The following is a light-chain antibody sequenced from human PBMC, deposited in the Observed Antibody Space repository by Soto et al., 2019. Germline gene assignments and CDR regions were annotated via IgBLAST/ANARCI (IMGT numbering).Light chain of an antibody. CDR1: SSDVGSYDL. V-gene: IGLV2-23*01. CDR3: CSYAGSTTFV. CDR2: EGS. Sequence: QSALTQPASVSGSPGQSITISCTGTSSDVGSYDLVSWYQQHPGKAPKLMIYEGSKRPSGVSNRFSGSKSGNTASLTISGLQAEAEADYYSCSYAGSTTFVFGTGTKVTVL. J-gene: IGLJ1*01.